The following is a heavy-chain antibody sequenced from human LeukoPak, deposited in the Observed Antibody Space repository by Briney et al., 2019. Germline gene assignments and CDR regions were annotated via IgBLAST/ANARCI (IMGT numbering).Heavy chain of an antibody. Sequence: PSETLSLTCTVSGGSISSYYWSWIRQPPGKGLEWIGYIYYSGSTNYNPSLKSRVTISVDTSKNQFSLKLSSVTAADTAVYYCARGRGGSYGGEDFDYWGQGTLVTVSS. D-gene: IGHD1-26*01. CDR1: GGSISSYY. J-gene: IGHJ4*02. CDR3: ARGRGGSYGGEDFDY. CDR2: IYYSGST. V-gene: IGHV4-59*08.